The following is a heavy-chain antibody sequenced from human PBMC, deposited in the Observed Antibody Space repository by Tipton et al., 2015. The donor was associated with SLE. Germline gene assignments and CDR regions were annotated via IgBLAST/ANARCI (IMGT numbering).Heavy chain of an antibody. D-gene: IGHD2-2*01. J-gene: IGHJ4*02. V-gene: IGHV4-61*02. Sequence: TLSLTCTVSGDSIGSGGHDWSWIRQPAGKGLEWIGRIYASGSTNYNPSLKSRVTILIDTSKNQFSLRLSSVTAADTAVYYCARARSSTSPFFDYWGQGTLVTVSS. CDR1: GDSIGSGGHD. CDR3: ARARSSTSPFFDY. CDR2: IYASGST.